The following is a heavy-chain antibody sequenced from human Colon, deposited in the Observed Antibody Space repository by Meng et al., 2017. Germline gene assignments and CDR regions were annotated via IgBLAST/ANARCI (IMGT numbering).Heavy chain of an antibody. J-gene: IGHJ4*02. V-gene: IGHV4-61*01. D-gene: IGHD6-19*01. CDR3: ATLIAGCPFYFDY. Sequence: SDTLSLRITCARVSGSRLCHYFSCIRHPPGKGLYSIGYMFHSLTTKYYPSLKRLVSMSVDTTKNQFYLKLTSVTVADTVLFYCATLIAGCPFYFDYWGQGILFTVSS. CDR1: RVSGSRLCHY. CDR2: MFHSLTT.